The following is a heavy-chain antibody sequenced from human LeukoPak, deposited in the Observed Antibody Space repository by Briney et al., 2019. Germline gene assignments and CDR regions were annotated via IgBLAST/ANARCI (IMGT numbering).Heavy chain of an antibody. CDR3: ATRPDGPGWFDP. Sequence: SETLSLTCTVSGGSISPYYWSWIRQPPGKGLEWIGYIYYSGSTNYNPSLKSRVTISVDTSKNQFSLKLTSVTAADTAVYYCATRPDGPGWFDPWGQGTLVTVSS. CDR1: GGSISPYY. D-gene: IGHD2-8*01. V-gene: IGHV4-59*12. CDR2: IYYSGST. J-gene: IGHJ5*02.